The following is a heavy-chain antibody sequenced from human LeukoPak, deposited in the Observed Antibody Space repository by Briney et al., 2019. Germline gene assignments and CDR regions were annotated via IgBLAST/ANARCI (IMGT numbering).Heavy chain of an antibody. J-gene: IGHJ4*02. CDR3: ARRYYYGSGSYLYYFDY. V-gene: IGHV5-51*01. D-gene: IGHD3-10*01. CDR2: IYPGDSDT. Sequence: GGSLKISCKGSGYSFTSYWIGWVRQMPGKGLEWMGIIYPGDSDTRYSPSFQGQVTISADKSISTAYLQWSSLKASDTAMYYCARRYYYGSGSYLYYFDYWGQGTLVTVSS. CDR1: GYSFTSYW.